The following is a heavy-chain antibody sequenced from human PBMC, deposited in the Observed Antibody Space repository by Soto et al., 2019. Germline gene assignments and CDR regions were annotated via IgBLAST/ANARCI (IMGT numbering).Heavy chain of an antibody. CDR1: GFIFSSSG. CDR2: MWYDGTNK. D-gene: IGHD5-12*01. V-gene: IGHV3-33*01. J-gene: IGHJ4*02. CDR3: ARDSTTPAAGYFDY. Sequence: GGSLSLSCAASGFIFSSSGIHWVRQAPGKGLEWVAVMWYDGTNKYYADSVQGRFTISRDNSKNTLYLQMNSLRAEDTAVYFCARDSTTPAAGYFDYWGQGALVTVSS.